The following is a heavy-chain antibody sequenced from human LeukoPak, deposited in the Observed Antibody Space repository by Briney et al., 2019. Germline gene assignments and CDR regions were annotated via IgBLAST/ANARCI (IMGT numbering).Heavy chain of an antibody. CDR1: GYTFTSFG. CDR2: IGAYNGNT. Sequence: ASVKVSCKASGYTFTSFGISWVRQAPGQGLEWMGWIGAYNGNTKYGQKLQGRVTMTTDTSTSTAYMELWSLRSDDAAVYYCARDQMNIAAAGAYFDYWGQGTLVTVSS. D-gene: IGHD6-13*01. J-gene: IGHJ4*02. CDR3: ARDQMNIAAAGAYFDY. V-gene: IGHV1-18*01.